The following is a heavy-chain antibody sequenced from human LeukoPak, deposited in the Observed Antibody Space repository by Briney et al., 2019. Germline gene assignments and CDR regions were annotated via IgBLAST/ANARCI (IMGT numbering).Heavy chain of an antibody. CDR2: IIPMFGTA. Sequence: GASVKVSCKASGGTFSNYEISWVRQAPGQGLGWMGGIIPMFGTANYAQKFQGRVTITADESTSTAYMELNSLRSEDTAVYYCARKYCSGGSCYNSRGWFDPWGQGTLVTVSS. J-gene: IGHJ5*02. CDR1: GGTFSNYE. D-gene: IGHD2-15*01. CDR3: ARKYCSGGSCYNSRGWFDP. V-gene: IGHV1-69*13.